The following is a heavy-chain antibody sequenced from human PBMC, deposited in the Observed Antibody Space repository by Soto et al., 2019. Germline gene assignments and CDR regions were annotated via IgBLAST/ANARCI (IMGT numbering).Heavy chain of an antibody. CDR2: ISWNSGSI. V-gene: IGHV3-9*01. Sequence: EVQLGESGGGLVQPGRSLSLSCAASGFTFDDYAIHWVRQAPGKGLEWVSGISWNSGSIGYADSVNGRFTISRDNAKNSLYLQMNSLRAEDTALYYCAKAEGATTAYYNGMDDWGQEATVTVS. J-gene: IGHJ6*02. D-gene: IGHD1-26*01. CDR3: AKAEGATTAYYNGMDD. CDR1: GFTFDDYA.